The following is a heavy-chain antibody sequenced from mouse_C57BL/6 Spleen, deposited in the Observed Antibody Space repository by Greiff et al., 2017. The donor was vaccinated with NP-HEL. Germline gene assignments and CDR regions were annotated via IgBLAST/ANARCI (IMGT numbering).Heavy chain of an antibody. V-gene: IGHV1-74*01. Sequence: VQLQQPGAELVKPGASVKLSCKASGYTFTSYWMHWVKQRPGQGLEWIGRIRPSDSDTNYNQKFKGKATLTVDKSSSTAYMQLSSLTSEDSAVYYCAIYYGSDGEAWFAYWGQGTLVTVSA. CDR3: AIYYGSDGEAWFAY. CDR2: IRPSDSDT. J-gene: IGHJ3*01. D-gene: IGHD1-1*01. CDR1: GYTFTSYW.